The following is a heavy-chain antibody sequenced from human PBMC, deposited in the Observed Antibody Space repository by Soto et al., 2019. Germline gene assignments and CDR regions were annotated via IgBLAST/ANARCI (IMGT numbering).Heavy chain of an antibody. J-gene: IGHJ4*02. Sequence: EVQLLESGGGLVQPGGSLRLSCAVSGFTFSSYGMNWVRQAPGKGLGWVSAISGSGGGTYYADSVKGRFTISRDNSKNTLYLQMNSLRAEDTAVYYCAKSLSVGATTPFDSGGQGTLVTVSS. CDR1: GFTFSSYG. V-gene: IGHV3-23*01. D-gene: IGHD1-26*01. CDR3: AKSLSVGATTPFDS. CDR2: ISGSGGGT.